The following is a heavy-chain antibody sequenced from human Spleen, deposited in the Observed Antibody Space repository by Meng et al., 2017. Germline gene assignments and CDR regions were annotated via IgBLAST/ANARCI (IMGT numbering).Heavy chain of an antibody. D-gene: IGHD3-3*01. V-gene: IGHV3-74*01. Sequence: GESLKISCAASGSTFSSNWMHWVRQAPGKGLVWVSRINTDGSRTSNADSVKGRFTISRDNAKNTLYLQMNSLRAEDTAVYYCARETDVWSGFGSPDYYYGMDVWGQGTTVTVSS. J-gene: IGHJ6*02. CDR3: ARETDVWSGFGSPDYYYGMDV. CDR2: INTDGSRT. CDR1: GSTFSSNW.